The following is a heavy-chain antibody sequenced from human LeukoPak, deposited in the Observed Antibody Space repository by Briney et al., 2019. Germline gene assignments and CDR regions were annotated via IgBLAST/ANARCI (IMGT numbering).Heavy chain of an antibody. CDR1: GGTFTSYT. J-gene: IGHJ4*02. D-gene: IGHD6-13*01. Sequence: SVKVTCKASGGTFTSYTIRWVRQAPGQGLEWMGRIIPILGIANYAQKFHGIVTFTAYKYTSTAYIELSSLRSEDRSVYYCAGRYSSSTDYWGQGTRVSVST. CDR3: AGRYSSSTDY. CDR2: IIPILGIA. V-gene: IGHV1-69*02.